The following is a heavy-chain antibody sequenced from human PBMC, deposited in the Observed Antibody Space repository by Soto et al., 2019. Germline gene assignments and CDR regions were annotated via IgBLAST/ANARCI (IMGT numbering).Heavy chain of an antibody. D-gene: IGHD5-12*01. J-gene: IGHJ4*02. CDR2: INHSGST. CDR3: ARGLQWLRPSYFDY. V-gene: IGHV4-34*01. Sequence: SEILCLTWAVYGGSCGGYDWSWIRQPPGKGLEWIGEINHSGSTNYNPSLKSRVTISVDTSKNQFSLKLSSVTAADTAVYYRARGLQWLRPSYFDYWGQRTLVTVSS. CDR1: GGSCGGYD.